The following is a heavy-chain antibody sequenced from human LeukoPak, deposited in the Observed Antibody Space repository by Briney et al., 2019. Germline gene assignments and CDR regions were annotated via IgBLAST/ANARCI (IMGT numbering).Heavy chain of an antibody. V-gene: IGHV1-2*02. D-gene: IGHD3-22*01. CDR3: ARVPQGYYDSSGYYGGEFDY. J-gene: IGHJ4*02. CDR1: GYTFTGYY. CDR2: INPNSGGT. Sequence: ASVKLSCKASGYTFTGYYMHWVRQAPGQGKEWMGWINPNSGGTNYAQKFQGRVTMTRDTSISTAYVELSRLRSDDTAVYYCARVPQGYYDSSGYYGGEFDYWGQGTLVTVSS.